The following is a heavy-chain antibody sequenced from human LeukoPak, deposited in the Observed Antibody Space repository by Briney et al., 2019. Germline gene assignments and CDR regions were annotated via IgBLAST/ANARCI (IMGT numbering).Heavy chain of an antibody. V-gene: IGHV3-30*02. CDR2: IRYDGSNK. J-gene: IGHJ3*02. CDR1: GFTFSSYG. D-gene: IGHD5-12*01. Sequence: GGSLRLSCAASGFTFSSYGMHWVRQAPGKGLEWVAFIRYDGSNKYYADSVKGRFTISRDNSKNTLYLQMNSLRAEDTAVYYCASPPSGSDAFDIWGQGTMVTVSS. CDR3: ASPPSGSDAFDI.